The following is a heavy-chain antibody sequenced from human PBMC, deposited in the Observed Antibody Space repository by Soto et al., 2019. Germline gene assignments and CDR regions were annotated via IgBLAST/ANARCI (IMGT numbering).Heavy chain of an antibody. J-gene: IGHJ4*02. CDR3: ARDPMIVVVITSSYFDY. CDR2: ISYDGSNK. V-gene: IGHV3-30-3*01. Sequence: GGSLRLSCAASGFTFSSYAMHWVRQAPGKGLEWVAVISYDGSNKYYADSVKGRFTISRDNSKNTLYLQMNSLRAEDTAAYYCARDPMIVVVITSSYFDYWGQGTLVTVSS. D-gene: IGHD3-22*01. CDR1: GFTFSSYA.